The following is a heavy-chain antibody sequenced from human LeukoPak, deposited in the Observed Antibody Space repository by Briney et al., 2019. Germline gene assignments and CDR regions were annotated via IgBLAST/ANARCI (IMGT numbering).Heavy chain of an antibody. D-gene: IGHD2-8*01. CDR1: GFTFSSYA. Sequence: GGSLRLSCAASGFTFSSYAMHWVRQAPGKGLEWVAVISYDGSNKYYADSVKGRFTISRDNSKNTLYLQMNSLRAEDTAVYYCAKEGYCTNGVCYTVDYWGQGTLVTVSS. CDR3: AKEGYCTNGVCYTVDY. J-gene: IGHJ4*02. V-gene: IGHV3-30-3*01. CDR2: ISYDGSNK.